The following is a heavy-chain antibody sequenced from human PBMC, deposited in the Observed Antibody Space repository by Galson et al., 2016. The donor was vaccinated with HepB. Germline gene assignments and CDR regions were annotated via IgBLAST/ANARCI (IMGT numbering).Heavy chain of an antibody. V-gene: IGHV3-23*01. D-gene: IGHD3-3*01. CDR1: GFTFTTYA. CDR2: ISGSTGST. Sequence: SLRLSCAASGFTFTTYAMSWVRQAPGKGLEWVSVISGSTGSTKNADSVKGRFTISRDNSKNTLYLQMNSLRAEDTAVYYCAKGWSGPDSWGQGTLVTVSS. J-gene: IGHJ4*02. CDR3: AKGWSGPDS.